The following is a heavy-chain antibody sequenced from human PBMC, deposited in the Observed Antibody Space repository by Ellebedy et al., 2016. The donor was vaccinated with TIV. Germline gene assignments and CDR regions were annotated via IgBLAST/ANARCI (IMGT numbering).Heavy chain of an antibody. J-gene: IGHJ2*01. CDR1: GFTFSSYS. CDR3: ARDRVWYFDL. Sequence: GGSLRLSCAASGFTFSSYSMNWVRQAPGKGLEWVSYISSSSSTIYYADSVKGRFIISRDNAKNSLYLQMNSLRAEDTAVYYCARDRVWYFDLWGRGTLVTVSS. CDR2: ISSSSSTI. V-gene: IGHV3-48*01. D-gene: IGHD5-24*01.